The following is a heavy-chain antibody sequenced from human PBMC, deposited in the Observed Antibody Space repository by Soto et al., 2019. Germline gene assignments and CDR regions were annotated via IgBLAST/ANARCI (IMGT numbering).Heavy chain of an antibody. CDR2: IIPVFGTT. J-gene: IGHJ4*02. D-gene: IGHD5-12*01. Sequence: SVKVSCKAPGGTFKNNGISWVLQAPGQGLEWMGGIIPVFGTTNYAQKFQGRLTITADDFTSIVYMELSRLRYEDTAVYYCARENGVAVATILYYFDYWGPGTLVTVSS. CDR3: ARENGVAVATILYYFDY. V-gene: IGHV1-69*13. CDR1: GGTFKNNG.